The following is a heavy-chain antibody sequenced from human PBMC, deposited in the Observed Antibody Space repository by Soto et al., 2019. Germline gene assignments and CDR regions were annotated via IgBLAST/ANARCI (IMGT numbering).Heavy chain of an antibody. D-gene: IGHD3-3*01. CDR1: GESFNNYY. J-gene: IGHJ6*02. CDR3: ARSGRVHDFWSGSYYGMDV. V-gene: IGHV4-34*01. CDR2: INHSGST. Sequence: PSETLSLTCAVYGESFNNYYWSWIRQPPGKGLEWIGEINHSGSTNYNPSLKSRVTISVDTSKNQFSLKLSSVTAADTAVYYCARSGRVHDFWSGSYYGMDVWGQGTTVTVSS.